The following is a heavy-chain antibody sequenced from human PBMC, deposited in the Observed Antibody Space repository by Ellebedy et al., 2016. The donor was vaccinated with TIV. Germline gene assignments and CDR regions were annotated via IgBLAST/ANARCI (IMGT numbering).Heavy chain of an antibody. CDR2: INQDGVGK. V-gene: IGHV3-7*01. CDR1: GFTFSTFS. CDR3: ARIRAGGYNLYYFDS. J-gene: IGHJ4*02. D-gene: IGHD5-24*01. Sequence: PGGSLRLSCAASGFTFSTFSMSWVRQAPGTGPEWVANINQDGVGKSYVDSVQGRFTISRDSAKSSLYLQMNGLRAGDSAVYYCARIRAGGYNLYYFDSWGQGTPVTVSS.